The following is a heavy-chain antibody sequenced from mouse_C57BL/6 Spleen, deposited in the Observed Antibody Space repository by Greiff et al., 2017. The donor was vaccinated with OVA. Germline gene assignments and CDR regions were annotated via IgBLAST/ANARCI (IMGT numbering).Heavy chain of an antibody. J-gene: IGHJ4*01. V-gene: IGHV1-15*01. D-gene: IGHD2-3*01. CDR3: TRRDDGYYGAMDY. CDR2: IDPDTGGT. CDR1: GYTFTDYE. Sequence: QVQLQQSGAELVRPGASVTLSCKASGYTFTDYEMHWVKQTPVHGLEWIGAIDPDTGGTAYNQKFKGKAILTADKSSSTAYMELRSLTSEDSAVYYCTRRDDGYYGAMDYWGQGTSVTVSS.